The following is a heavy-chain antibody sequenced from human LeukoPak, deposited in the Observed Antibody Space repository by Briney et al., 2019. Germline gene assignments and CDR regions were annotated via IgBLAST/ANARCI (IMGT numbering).Heavy chain of an antibody. D-gene: IGHD6-19*01. CDR3: ASLISVAGRQDY. CDR2: IKQDGSEK. CDR1: GFTFSSHG. Sequence: GGSLRLSCAASGFTFSSHGMHWVRQAPGKGLEWVANIKQDGSEKYYVDSVKGRFTISRDNAKNSLYLQMNSLRAEDTAVFYCASLISVAGRQDYWGQGTLVTVSS. J-gene: IGHJ4*02. V-gene: IGHV3-7*01.